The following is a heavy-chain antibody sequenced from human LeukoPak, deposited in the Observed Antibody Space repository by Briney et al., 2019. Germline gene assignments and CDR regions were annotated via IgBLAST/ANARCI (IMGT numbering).Heavy chain of an antibody. D-gene: IGHD2-15*01. V-gene: IGHV3-23*01. Sequence: GGSLRLSCAASGFTFSSYAMSWVRQAPGKGLEWVSAISGSGGSTYYADSVKGRFTISRDNSKNTLYLQMNSPRAEDTAVYYCAKVLVLVSANRYYFDYWGQGTLVTVSS. CDR2: ISGSGGST. CDR1: GFTFSSYA. J-gene: IGHJ4*02. CDR3: AKVLVLVSANRYYFDY.